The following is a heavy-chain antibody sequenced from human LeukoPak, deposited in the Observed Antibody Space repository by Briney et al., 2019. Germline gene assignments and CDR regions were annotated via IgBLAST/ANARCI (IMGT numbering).Heavy chain of an antibody. Sequence: GSLRLSCAASGFSFSSYWMSWVRQAPGKGLEWIGEIYHSGSTNYNPSLKSRVTISVDKSKNQFSLKLSSVTAADTAVYYCARAPPPYYDILTGYLDPWGQGTLVTVSS. CDR2: IYHSGST. D-gene: IGHD3-9*01. J-gene: IGHJ5*02. CDR1: GFSFSSYW. V-gene: IGHV4-4*02. CDR3: ARAPPPYYDILTGYLDP.